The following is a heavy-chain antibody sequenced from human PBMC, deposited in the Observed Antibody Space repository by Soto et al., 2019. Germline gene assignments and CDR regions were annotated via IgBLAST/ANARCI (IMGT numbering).Heavy chain of an antibody. J-gene: IGHJ4*02. V-gene: IGHV3-23*01. CDR3: AKDLTYFDWLLGLFDY. D-gene: IGHD3-9*01. CDR2: ISGSGGST. Sequence: EVQLLESGGGLVQPGGSLRLSCAASGFTFSSYAMSWVRQAPGKGLEWVSAISGSGGSTYYADSVKGRFTISRDNSKNTLYLQMNSLRAEDTAVYYCAKDLTYFDWLLGLFDYWGQGTLVTVSS. CDR1: GFTFSSYA.